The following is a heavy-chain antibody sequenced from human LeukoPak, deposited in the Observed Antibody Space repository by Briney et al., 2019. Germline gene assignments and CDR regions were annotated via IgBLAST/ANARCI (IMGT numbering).Heavy chain of an antibody. Sequence: PGGSLRLSCAASGFTFSSYSINWVRQAPGKGLEWVSYISSSSSTIYYADSVKGRFTVSRDNARNSLYLQLNSLRAEDTAVYYCANARVVWGAFDIWGQGTMVTVSS. CDR1: GFTFSSYS. J-gene: IGHJ3*02. CDR3: ANARVVWGAFDI. D-gene: IGHD2-2*01. V-gene: IGHV3-48*01. CDR2: ISSSSSTI.